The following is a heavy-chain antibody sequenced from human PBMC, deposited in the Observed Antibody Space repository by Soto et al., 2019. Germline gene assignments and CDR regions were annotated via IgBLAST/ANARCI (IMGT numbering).Heavy chain of an antibody. V-gene: IGHV1-2*04. CDR2: INPDSGGT. J-gene: IGHJ6*02. CDR3: ARDRDFGITMVRGVTSNGMDV. Sequence: ASVKVSCKASGYTXTGYYMHXVRXAPXQGLEWMGWINPDSGGTNYAQKFQGWVTMTRDTSISTAYMELSRLRSDDTAVYYCARDRDFGITMVRGVTSNGMDVWGQGTTVTVSS. D-gene: IGHD3-10*01. CDR1: GYTXTGYY.